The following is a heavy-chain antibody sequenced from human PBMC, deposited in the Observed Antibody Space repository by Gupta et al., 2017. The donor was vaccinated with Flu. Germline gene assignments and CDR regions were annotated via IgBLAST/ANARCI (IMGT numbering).Heavy chain of an antibody. J-gene: IGHJ5*02. V-gene: IGHV1-69*16. D-gene: IGHD2-21*01. CDR3: AKMSGDHSEGENWFDP. CDR2: VIPILASP. CDR1: GGTFSSQT. Sequence: QVQLVQSGAEVKKPGSSVKVSCKASGGTFSSQTVAWVRQAPGQGLEWMGGVIPILASPDYEQRLRGRLTSTADESTTTVYMELSALKSDDTGIYYGAKMSGDHSEGENWFDPWGQGTRVTVSS.